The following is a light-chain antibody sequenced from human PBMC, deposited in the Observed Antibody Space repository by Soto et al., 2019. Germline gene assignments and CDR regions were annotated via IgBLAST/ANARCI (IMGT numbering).Light chain of an antibody. CDR3: QQYGSSPLT. J-gene: IGKJ4*01. CDR1: QSVNNNY. CDR2: GAS. Sequence: EIVLTQSPGTLSLSPGERATLSCRGSQSVNNNYLAWYQQKPGQAPRLLIYGASRRATGIPDRFSGSGSGTDFTLTISRLEPEDFAVYSCQQYGSSPLTFGGGTKVEIK. V-gene: IGKV3-20*01.